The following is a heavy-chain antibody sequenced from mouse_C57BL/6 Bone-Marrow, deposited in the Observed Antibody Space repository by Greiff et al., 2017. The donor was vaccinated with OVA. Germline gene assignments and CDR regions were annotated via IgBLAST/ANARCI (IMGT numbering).Heavy chain of an antibody. CDR1: GYTFTSYG. J-gene: IGHJ1*03. CDR3: ARNYDGSSPWYFDV. V-gene: IGHV1-81*01. D-gene: IGHD1-1*01. Sequence: VQLQQSGAELARPGASVKLSCKASGYTFTSYGISWVKQRTGQGLEWIGEIYPRSGNTYYNEKFKGKATLTADKSSSTAYLELRSLTSEDCAVYFCARNYDGSSPWYFDVWGTGTTVTVSS. CDR2: IYPRSGNT.